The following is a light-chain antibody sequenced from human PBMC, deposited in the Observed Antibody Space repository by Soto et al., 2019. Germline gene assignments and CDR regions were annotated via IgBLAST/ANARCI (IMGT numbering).Light chain of an antibody. V-gene: IGLV2-8*01. CDR1: SSDVGAYDY. CDR2: EIN. CDR3: SSFAGSTNFPYV. Sequence: QSALTQPPSASGSPGQSVTISCTGTSSDVGAYDYVSWYQQHPGKAPKLMIYEINKRPSGVPDRFSGSKSGNTASLTVSGLQAQDEADYYCSSFAGSTNFPYVFGTGIKLTV. J-gene: IGLJ1*01.